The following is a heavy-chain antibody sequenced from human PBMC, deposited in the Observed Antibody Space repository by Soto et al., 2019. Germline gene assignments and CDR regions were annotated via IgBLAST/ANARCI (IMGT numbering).Heavy chain of an antibody. CDR1: GFTFRNQD. V-gene: IGHV3-23*01. J-gene: IGHJ4*02. CDR2: ISGGGGVT. Sequence: EVQLLESGGGLVQPGGSLRLTCVGSGFTFRNQDMRWVRQAPGKGLEWVSGISGGGGVTYYADSVKGRFTISRDNSKNTLYLQMNNLRANDTAVYYCAKDRQFRSYYESAGHYNDWGQGTLVTVSS. D-gene: IGHD3-22*01. CDR3: AKDRQFRSYYESAGHYND.